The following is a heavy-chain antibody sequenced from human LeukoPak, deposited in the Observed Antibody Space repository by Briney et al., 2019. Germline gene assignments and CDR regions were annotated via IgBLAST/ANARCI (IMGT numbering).Heavy chain of an antibody. J-gene: IGHJ5*02. Sequence: GGSLRLSCAASGFTFSSYAMHWVRQAPGKGLEWVAVISYDGSNKYYADSVKGRFTISRDNSKNTLYLQVNSLRAEDTAVYYCARGQYYYDSSGYSWFDPWGQGILVTVSS. CDR3: ARGQYYYDSSGYSWFDP. V-gene: IGHV3-30*04. CDR2: ISYDGSNK. CDR1: GFTFSSYA. D-gene: IGHD3-22*01.